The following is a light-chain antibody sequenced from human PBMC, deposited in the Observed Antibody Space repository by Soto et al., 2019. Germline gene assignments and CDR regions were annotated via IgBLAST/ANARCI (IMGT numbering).Light chain of an antibody. Sequence: QSALTQPRSVSGSPGQSVTIACTGTSSDVGHYNYVSWYQQHPGKAPKLMIYDVSEPPSGVPDRFSGSKSGNTASLTISGLQAEDEADYYCCAYSGSYTLVFGGGTKVTVL. J-gene: IGLJ3*02. CDR2: DVS. CDR1: SSDVGHYNY. V-gene: IGLV2-11*01. CDR3: CAYSGSYTLV.